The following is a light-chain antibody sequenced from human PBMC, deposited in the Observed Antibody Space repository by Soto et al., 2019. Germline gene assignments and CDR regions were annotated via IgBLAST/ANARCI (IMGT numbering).Light chain of an antibody. CDR3: QNYGNFWT. CDR1: QNVSSNL. J-gene: IGKJ1*01. V-gene: IGKV3-20*01. Sequence: LTQSTGTLSLSTGESATISCRASQNVSSNLLVWYQQHPGQAPRLLIYGASSRATGIPDRFSGGASGTDFSLTIRRLQPDDVAVYYCQNYGNFWTFGQGTKVDI. CDR2: GAS.